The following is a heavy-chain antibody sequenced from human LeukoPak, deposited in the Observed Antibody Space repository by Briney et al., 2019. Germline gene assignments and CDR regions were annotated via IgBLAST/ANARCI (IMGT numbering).Heavy chain of an antibody. CDR1: GYTFTDYY. CDR2: INPKSGGT. J-gene: IGHJ4*02. V-gene: IGHV1-2*02. CDR3: ARVGKWELDRFHDY. D-gene: IGHD1-26*01. Sequence: ASVKVSCKSSGYTFTDYYMHWVRQAPGQGLEWMGWINPKSGGTNYAQNFQGRVTMTRNTSISTAYMELSRLRSDDTAVYYCARVGKWELDRFHDYWGQGTLVTVSS.